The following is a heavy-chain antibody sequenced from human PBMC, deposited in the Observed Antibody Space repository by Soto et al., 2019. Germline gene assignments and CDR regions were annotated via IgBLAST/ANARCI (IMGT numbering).Heavy chain of an antibody. D-gene: IGHD3-10*01. Sequence: EVQLVESGGGLIQPGGSLRLSCAVSGFTISNNYMSWVRQAPGKGLEGVSVIYSGGYTAYGDSVKGRFTISRDNSKNTLYLQRKGPGAGATAGFYGATAPGGGGYWGQGTLVTVSS. J-gene: IGHJ4*02. CDR3: ATAPGGGGY. V-gene: IGHV3-53*01. CDR2: IYSGGYT. CDR1: GFTISNNY.